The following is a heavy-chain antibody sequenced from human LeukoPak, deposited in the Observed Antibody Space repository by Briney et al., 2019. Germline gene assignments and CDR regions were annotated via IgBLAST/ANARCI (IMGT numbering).Heavy chain of an antibody. Sequence: ASVKVSCKASGGTFSSYAISWVRQAPGQGLEWMGGIFPIFGTANYAQKFQGRVTITADESTSTAYMELSSLRSEDTAVYYCATPAVTDENWFDPWGQGTLVTVSS. J-gene: IGHJ5*02. CDR3: ATPAVTDENWFDP. V-gene: IGHV1-69*13. CDR2: IFPIFGTA. D-gene: IGHD2-21*02. CDR1: GGTFSSYA.